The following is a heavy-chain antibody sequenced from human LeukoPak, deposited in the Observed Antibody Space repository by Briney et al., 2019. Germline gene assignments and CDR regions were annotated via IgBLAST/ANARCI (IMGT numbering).Heavy chain of an antibody. J-gene: IGHJ3*02. Sequence: SETLSLTCTVSGGFISSGGYYWSWIRQHPGKGLEWIGYIYYSGSTYYNPSLKSRVTISVDTSKNQFSLKLSSVTAADTAVYYCARDVTYYHAFDIWGQGTMVTVSS. CDR1: GGFISSGGYY. CDR3: ARDVTYYHAFDI. CDR2: IYYSGST. V-gene: IGHV4-31*03. D-gene: IGHD3-10*01.